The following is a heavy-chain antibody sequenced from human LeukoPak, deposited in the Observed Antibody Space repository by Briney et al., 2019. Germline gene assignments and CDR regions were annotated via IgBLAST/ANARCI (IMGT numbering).Heavy chain of an antibody. J-gene: IGHJ5*02. Sequence: ASVKVSCKVSGYSLTELSMHWVRQAPGKGLEWMGGFDPEDGETIYTQKFQGRVTMTEDTSTDTACMELSSLRSEDTAVYYCATRYYDSSSSIDRWGQGTLVTVSS. V-gene: IGHV1-24*01. D-gene: IGHD3-22*01. CDR1: GYSLTELS. CDR2: FDPEDGET. CDR3: ATRYYDSSSSIDR.